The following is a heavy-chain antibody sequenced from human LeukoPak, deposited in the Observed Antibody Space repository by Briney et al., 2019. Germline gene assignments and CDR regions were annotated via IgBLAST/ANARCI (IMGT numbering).Heavy chain of an antibody. CDR3: AVNSDHDAFDI. J-gene: IGHJ3*02. V-gene: IGHV1-69*06. D-gene: IGHD4-23*01. CDR2: IIPIFGTA. CDR1: GGTFSSYA. Sequence: ASVKVSCKASGGTFSSYAISWVRQAPGQGLEWMGGIIPIFGTANYAQKFQGRVTITADKSTSTAYMELSSLRSEDTAVYYCAVNSDHDAFDIWGQGTMVTVSS.